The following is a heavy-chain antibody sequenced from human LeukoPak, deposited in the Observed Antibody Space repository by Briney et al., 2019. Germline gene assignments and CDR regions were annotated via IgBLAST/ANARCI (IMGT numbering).Heavy chain of an antibody. J-gene: IGHJ5*02. CDR3: ASEYCSSTSCYGFDP. D-gene: IGHD2-2*01. Sequence: SQTLSLTCTVSGGFISSGGYYWSWIRQHPGKGLEWIGYIYYSGSTYYNPSLKSRVTISVDTSKNQFSLKLSSVTAADTAVYYCASEYCSSTSCYGFDPWGQGTLVTVSS. V-gene: IGHV4-31*03. CDR1: GGFISSGGYY. CDR2: IYYSGST.